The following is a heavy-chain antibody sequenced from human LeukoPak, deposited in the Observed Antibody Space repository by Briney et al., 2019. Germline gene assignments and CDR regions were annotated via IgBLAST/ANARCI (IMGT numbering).Heavy chain of an antibody. J-gene: IGHJ4*02. CDR2: IDPSDSYT. V-gene: IGHV5-10-1*01. CDR3: ARQGWLQYPHY. D-gene: IGHD5-24*01. CDR1: GYSFTTYW. Sequence: GESLKISCRVSGYSFTTYWISWVRQMPGKGLEWMGRIDPSDSYTNYSPSFQGHVTISVDKSISTAYLQWSSLKASDTAMYYCARQGWLQYPHYWGQGTLVTVSS.